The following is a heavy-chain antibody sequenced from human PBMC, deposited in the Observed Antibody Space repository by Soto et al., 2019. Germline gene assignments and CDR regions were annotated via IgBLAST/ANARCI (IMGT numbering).Heavy chain of an antibody. D-gene: IGHD1-26*01. CDR1: RFTFTGYA. V-gene: IGHV3-23*01. Sequence: GGSLRLSCVASRFTFTGYAMRWVRQAPGKGLEWVAAISASGGATIHADSVKGRLTISRDNSKNTLYLQMNSLRAEDTAVYYCAKDVEGGSLFRGAFDYWGQGTQVTVSS. J-gene: IGHJ4*02. CDR3: AKDVEGGSLFRGAFDY. CDR2: ISASGGAT.